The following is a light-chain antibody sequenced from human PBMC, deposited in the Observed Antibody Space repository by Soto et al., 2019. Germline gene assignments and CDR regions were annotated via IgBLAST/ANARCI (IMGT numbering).Light chain of an antibody. CDR2: DAS. J-gene: IGKJ5*01. CDR3: QHYDNLPT. V-gene: IGKV1-33*01. CDR1: QDISNY. Sequence: DIQMTQSPSSLSASVGDRVTITCQASQDISNYLNWYQQKPGKAPKLLIYDASNLETGVPSRFSGSGSGTDFTFTISSLQPEDIATYYCQHYDNLPTFGQGTRVEIK.